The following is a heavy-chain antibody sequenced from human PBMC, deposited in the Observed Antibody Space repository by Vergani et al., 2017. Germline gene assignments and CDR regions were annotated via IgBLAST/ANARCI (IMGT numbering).Heavy chain of an antibody. CDR3: ATLWGGDFYYIDV. Sequence: EVQLVQSGAEVKTPGESLRISCKGSGYSFTSYWISWVRQMPGKGLEWMGRIDPSDSYTNYSPSFQGHVTISADKSISTAYLQWSSLTASDTAVYYCATLWGGDFYYIDVWGKGTTVTVSS. V-gene: IGHV5-10-1*03. CDR1: GYSFTSYW. J-gene: IGHJ6*03. D-gene: IGHD3-16*01. CDR2: IDPSDSYT.